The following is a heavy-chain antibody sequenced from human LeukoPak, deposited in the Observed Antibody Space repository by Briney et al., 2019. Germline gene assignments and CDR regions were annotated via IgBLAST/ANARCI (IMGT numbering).Heavy chain of an antibody. V-gene: IGHV3-21*01. Sequence: PGGSLRLSCAASGFTFSSYSMNWVREAPGKGLEWGSSISSSSSYIYYADSVQGRFTISRDNAKNSLYLQMNSLRAEDTAVYYCARDIPVGYGMDGWGQGTTVTVSS. CDR1: GFTFSSYS. CDR3: ARDIPVGYGMDG. D-gene: IGHD3-10*01. CDR2: ISSSSSYI. J-gene: IGHJ6*02.